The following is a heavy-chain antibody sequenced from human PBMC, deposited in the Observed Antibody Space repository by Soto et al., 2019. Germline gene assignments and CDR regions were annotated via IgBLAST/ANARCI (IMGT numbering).Heavy chain of an antibody. V-gene: IGHV3-30-3*01. CDR3: ARYIVVVTATYAFDI. J-gene: IGHJ3*02. CDR2: ISYDGSNK. D-gene: IGHD2-21*02. CDR1: GFTFYDYA. Sequence: GGSLILSCAASGFTFYDYAMHWVRQAPGKGLEWVAVISYDGSNKYYADSVKGRFTISRDNSKNTLYLQMNSLRAEDTAVYYCARYIVVVTATYAFDIWGQGTMVTVSS.